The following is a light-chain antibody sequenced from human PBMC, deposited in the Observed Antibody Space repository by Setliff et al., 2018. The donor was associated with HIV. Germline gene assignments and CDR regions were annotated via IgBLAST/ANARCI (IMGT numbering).Light chain of an antibody. CDR2: DVN. J-gene: IGLJ2*01. V-gene: IGLV2-23*02. Sequence: QSALTQPASVSGSPGQSITISCTGTHNDVGDYNYVSWYQQHPGTVPILLIYDVNKRPSGVSTRFSASKSGNTASLTISGLQAEDEADYYCCSYAHSSILIVGGGTKVTVL. CDR1: HNDVGDYNY. CDR3: CSYAHSSILI.